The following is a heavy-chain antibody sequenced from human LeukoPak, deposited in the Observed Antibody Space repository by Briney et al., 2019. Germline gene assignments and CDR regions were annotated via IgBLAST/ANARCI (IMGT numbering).Heavy chain of an antibody. CDR3: ARLPRPADAFDI. Sequence: GGSLRLSCAASGFTFSSYAMHWVHQAPGKGLEWVAVISYDGSNKYYADSVKGRFTISRDNAKNSLYLQVNSLRAEDTAVYYCARLPRPADAFDIWGQGTMVTVSS. D-gene: IGHD1-1*01. CDR1: GFTFSSYA. V-gene: IGHV3-30*04. CDR2: ISYDGSNK. J-gene: IGHJ3*02.